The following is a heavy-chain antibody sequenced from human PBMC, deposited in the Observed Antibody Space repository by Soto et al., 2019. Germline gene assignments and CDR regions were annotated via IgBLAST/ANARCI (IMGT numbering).Heavy chain of an antibody. Sequence: QVQLQESGPGLVKPSDTLSLTCAVSVYSISSSNWWGWIRQPPGKGLEWIGYIYYSGTTYYNPSLNSRVTMSGDTSKNQFSLKLTSVTAVDTAVYYCARREIQVPIDYWGQGTLVTVSS. J-gene: IGHJ4*02. CDR1: VYSISSSNW. D-gene: IGHD1-26*01. V-gene: IGHV4-28*01. CDR3: ARREIQVPIDY. CDR2: IYYSGTT.